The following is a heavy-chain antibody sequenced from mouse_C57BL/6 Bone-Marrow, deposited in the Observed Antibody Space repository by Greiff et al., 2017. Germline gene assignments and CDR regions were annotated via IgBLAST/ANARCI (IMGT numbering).Heavy chain of an antibody. Sequence: EVNLVVSGEGLVKPGGSLKLSCAASGFTFSSYAMSWVRQTPEKRLEWVAYISSGGDYIYYADTVKGRFTISRDNARNTLYLQMSSLKSEDTAMYYCTRSRSLTTVVASPFAYWGQGTLVTVTA. V-gene: IGHV5-9-1*02. D-gene: IGHD1-1*01. CDR1: GFTFSSYA. CDR3: TRSRSLTTVVASPFAY. J-gene: IGHJ3*01. CDR2: ISSGGDYI.